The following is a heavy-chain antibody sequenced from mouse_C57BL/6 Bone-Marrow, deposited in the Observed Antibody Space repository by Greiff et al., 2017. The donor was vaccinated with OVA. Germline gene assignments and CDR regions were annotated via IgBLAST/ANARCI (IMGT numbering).Heavy chain of an antibody. D-gene: IGHD2-4*01. Sequence: VQLVESGAELVKPGASVKLSCKASGYTFTEYTIHWVKQRSGQGLEWIGWFYPGSGSIKYNEKFKDKATLTADKSSSTVYMELIRLTSEDSAVYFCARHEDEDYDYDGAWFAYWGQGTLVTVSA. CDR1: GYTFTEYT. V-gene: IGHV1-62-2*01. J-gene: IGHJ3*01. CDR2: FYPGSGSI. CDR3: ARHEDEDYDYDGAWFAY.